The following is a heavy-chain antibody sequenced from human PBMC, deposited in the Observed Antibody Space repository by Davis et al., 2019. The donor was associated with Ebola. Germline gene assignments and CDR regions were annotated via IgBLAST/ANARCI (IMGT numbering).Heavy chain of an antibody. Sequence: PGGSLRLSCAASGFTFSSHGMHWVRQAPGKGLEWVAVILYDGRNKYYADSVKGRFTISRDNSKNTLYLQMSSLRAEDTAVYYCARQLKIRSYYYFAMDVWGQGTTVIVSS. CDR2: ILYDGRNK. V-gene: IGHV3-30*03. D-gene: IGHD3-10*01. J-gene: IGHJ6*02. CDR3: ARQLKIRSYYYFAMDV. CDR1: GFTFSSHG.